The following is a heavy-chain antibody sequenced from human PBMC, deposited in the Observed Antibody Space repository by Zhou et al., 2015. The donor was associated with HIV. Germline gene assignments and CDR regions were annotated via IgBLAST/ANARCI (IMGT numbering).Heavy chain of an antibody. Sequence: QVQLVESGGGVVQPGRSLRLSCEASGFTISSYGMHWVRQAPGKGLEWVAVIWYDGSNKYYADSVKGRFSISRDNSKNTVYLQMNSLRAEDTAVYYCAREESYYGSGSYYNVGYHYYYGMDVWGQGTTVTVSS. CDR2: IWYDGSNK. J-gene: IGHJ6*02. V-gene: IGHV3-33*01. CDR3: AREESYYGSGSYYNVGYHYYYGMDV. CDR1: GFTISSYG. D-gene: IGHD3-10*01.